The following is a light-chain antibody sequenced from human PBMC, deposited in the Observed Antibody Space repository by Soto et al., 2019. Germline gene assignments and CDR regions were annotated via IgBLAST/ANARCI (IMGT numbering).Light chain of an antibody. V-gene: IGKV1-8*01. CDR2: AAS. J-gene: IGKJ5*01. Sequence: AIRMTQSSSSFSASTGDRVTITCRASQGISSYVAWYQQKPGKAPKLLIYAASTLQSGVPSRFSGSGSGTDFTLTISCLQSEDFATYYCQQYYSYHFTFGQGTRLEIK. CDR3: QQYYSYHFT. CDR1: QGISSY.